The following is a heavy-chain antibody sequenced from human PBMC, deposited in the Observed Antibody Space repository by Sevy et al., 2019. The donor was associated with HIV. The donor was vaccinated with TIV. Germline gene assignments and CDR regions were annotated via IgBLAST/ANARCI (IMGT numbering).Heavy chain of an antibody. CDR3: ARAYIVVVPAARARFDP. Sequence: ASVKVSCKASGYTYTGYYMHWVRQAPGQGLEWMGRINPNSGGTNYAQKFQGRVTMTRDTSISTAYMELSRLRSDDTAVYYCARAYIVVVPAARARFDPWGQGTLVTVSS. CDR1: GYTYTGYY. CDR2: INPNSGGT. J-gene: IGHJ5*02. D-gene: IGHD2-2*01. V-gene: IGHV1-2*06.